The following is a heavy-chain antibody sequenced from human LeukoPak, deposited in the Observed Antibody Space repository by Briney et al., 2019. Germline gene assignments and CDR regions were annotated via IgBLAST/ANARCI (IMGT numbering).Heavy chain of an antibody. CDR2: IWFDGSKK. V-gene: IGHV3-30*02. D-gene: IGHD2-2*01. CDR3: AKEWSRTSFFEN. J-gene: IGHJ4*02. CDR1: GFIFTNYG. Sequence: GGSLRLSCVVSGFIFTNYGMHWVRQAPGKGLEWVADIWFDGSKKYYADSVNGRFTISRDNSKNMMYLQMNSLRAEDTAVYYCAKEWSRTSFFENWGQGTLVTVSS.